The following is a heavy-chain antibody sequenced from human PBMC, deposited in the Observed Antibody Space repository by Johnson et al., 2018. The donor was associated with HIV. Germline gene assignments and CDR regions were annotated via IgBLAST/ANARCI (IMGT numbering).Heavy chain of an antibody. V-gene: IGHV3-30-3*01. D-gene: IGHD5-24*01. CDR2: ISYDGSNQ. J-gene: IGHJ3*02. CDR1: GFTFSSYA. Sequence: QVQLVESGGGVVQPGRSLRLSCAASGFTFSSYAMHWVRQAPGKGLEWVAVISYDGSNQYYADSVKGRFTITRDNSKNTLSRQMNSLRAEDTGVYYCARGEEMATILIWGQGTMVTVSS. CDR3: ARGEEMATILI.